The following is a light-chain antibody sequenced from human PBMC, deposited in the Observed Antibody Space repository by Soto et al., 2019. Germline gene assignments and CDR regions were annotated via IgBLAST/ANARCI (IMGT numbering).Light chain of an antibody. CDR1: SSDIGLYNY. J-gene: IGLJ2*01. CDR2: EVS. Sequence: QSALTQPASVSGSPGQSITISCTGTSSDIGLYNYVSWYLQYPGKAPQVIIYEVSNRPSGVSHRFSGSKSGNTASLTISGLQTEDEADFYCSSFTARSTLIFGGGTKLTVL. CDR3: SSFTARSTLI. V-gene: IGLV2-14*01.